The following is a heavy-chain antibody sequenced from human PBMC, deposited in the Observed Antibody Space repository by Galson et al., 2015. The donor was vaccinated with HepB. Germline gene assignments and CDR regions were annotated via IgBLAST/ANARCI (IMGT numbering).Heavy chain of an antibody. V-gene: IGHV3-7*03. CDR1: GFTLSSDW. CDR3: ARDPDIVRGVSFDY. CDR2: IDQNGRQK. J-gene: IGHJ4*02. Sequence: SLRLSCAASGFTLSSDWMNWVRQAPGKGLEWVANIDQNGRQKNYVDSVEGRFTISRDNAKNSLYLEMNSLRADDTAVYYCARDPDIVRGVSFDYWGQGALVTVSS. D-gene: IGHD3-10*01.